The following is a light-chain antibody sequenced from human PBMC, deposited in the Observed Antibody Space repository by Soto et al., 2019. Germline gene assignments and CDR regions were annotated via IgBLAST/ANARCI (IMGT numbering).Light chain of an antibody. CDR3: SAWDDSLSAYV. V-gene: IGLV1-47*01. CDR1: SSNIGSDF. J-gene: IGLJ1*01. Sequence: QSALTQPPSASGTPGQRVTISCSGTSSNIGSDFVYWYQQLPGTAPKLLIYHNNQRPSGVPDRLSGSKSGTSGSLAISDLRSEDEADYYCSAWDDSLSAYVFGAGTKVTVL. CDR2: HNN.